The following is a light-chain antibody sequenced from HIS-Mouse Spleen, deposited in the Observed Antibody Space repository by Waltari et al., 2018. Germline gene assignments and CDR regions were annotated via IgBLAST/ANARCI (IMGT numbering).Light chain of an antibody. V-gene: IGLV3-21*03. J-gene: IGLJ3*02. Sequence: SYVLTQPPSVSVAPGKTARIPCGGNNIGSKSVHWYQQKPGQAPVLAVWDDSDRPSGIPERFSGSNSGNTATLTISRVEAGDEADYYCQVWDSSSDHRVFGGGTKLTVL. CDR3: QVWDSSSDHRV. CDR1: NIGSKS. CDR2: DDS.